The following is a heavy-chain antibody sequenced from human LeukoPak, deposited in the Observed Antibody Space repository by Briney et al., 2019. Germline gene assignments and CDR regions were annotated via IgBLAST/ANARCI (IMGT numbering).Heavy chain of an antibody. CDR3: TRRSDSSSFDY. V-gene: IGHV3-73*01. CDR2: IRSKANSSSQ. D-gene: IGHD3-10*01. Sequence: GGSLRLSWASSGFTFSGSAMHWVRKASGKGLEWVGGIRSKANSSSQAYGASVKGRFTISRDDSKNTTYLQMNSLKIEDTAVYYCTRRSDSSSFDYWGQGTLLTVSS. CDR1: GFTFSGSA. J-gene: IGHJ4*02.